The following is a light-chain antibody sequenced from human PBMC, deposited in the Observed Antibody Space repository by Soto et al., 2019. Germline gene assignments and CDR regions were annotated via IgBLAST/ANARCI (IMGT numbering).Light chain of an antibody. CDR3: QQAYSFPIT. V-gene: IGKV1-12*01. J-gene: IGKJ5*01. CDR2: DAT. CDR1: HYIDRW. Sequence: DLPMTQSPSSVSASVGETVTITCRASHYIDRWLAWYQQKPGKAPKLLIYDATRLRSGVPSTFSGSRSGTDFTLTITDLQPEDFATYYCQQAYSFPITFGQRTRLEMK.